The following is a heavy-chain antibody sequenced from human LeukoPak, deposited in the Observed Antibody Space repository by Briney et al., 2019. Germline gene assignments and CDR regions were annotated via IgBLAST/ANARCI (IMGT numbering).Heavy chain of an antibody. CDR3: ARGSAEHRIVAGDYFDY. J-gene: IGHJ4*02. V-gene: IGHV4-38-2*01. D-gene: IGHD2-15*01. CDR2: ISQSGIA. CDR1: AYSINSAHY. Sequence: PSETLSLTCGVSAYSINSAHYWGWIRQPPGKGLEWIGNISQSGIASYNPSLKSRVIISLDTSKNQFSLKLTSVTAADTAVYFCARGSAEHRIVAGDYFDYWGQGTLVTVSS.